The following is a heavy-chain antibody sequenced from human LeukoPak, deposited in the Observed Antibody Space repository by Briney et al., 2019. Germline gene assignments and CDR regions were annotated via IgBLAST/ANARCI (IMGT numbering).Heavy chain of an antibody. CDR2: IDPNGGGA. Sequence: EASVKVSCKASGYTFTNYYMHWVRQAPGQGLEWMGVIDPNGGGASYPQKVQGRVTMTRDTSTSTVYMEMRSLRPEDTAVYYCAAWGGSTSPLPGMDVWGQGTTVTVSS. CDR3: AAWGGSTSPLPGMDV. CDR1: GYTFTNYY. J-gene: IGHJ6*02. V-gene: IGHV1-46*01. D-gene: IGHD7-27*01.